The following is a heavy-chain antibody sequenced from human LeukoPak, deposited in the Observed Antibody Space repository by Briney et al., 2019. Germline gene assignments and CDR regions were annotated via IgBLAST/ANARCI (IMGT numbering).Heavy chain of an antibody. CDR1: GFTFDDYA. J-gene: IGHJ2*01. V-gene: IGHV3-9*01. CDR2: ISWNSGSI. CDR3: AKGSWYFDL. Sequence: PGGSLRLSCAASGFTFDDYAMHWVRQAPGKGLEWVSGISWNSGSIGYADSVKGRFTIYRDDAKNSLYLQMNSLRAEDTALYYCAKGSWYFDLWGRGTLVTVSS.